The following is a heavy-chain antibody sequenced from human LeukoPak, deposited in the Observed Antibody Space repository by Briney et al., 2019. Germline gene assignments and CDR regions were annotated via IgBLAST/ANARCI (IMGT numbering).Heavy chain of an antibody. V-gene: IGHV4-4*07. CDR2: IYISGRT. D-gene: IGHD5-18*01. Sequence: SETLSLTCTVSGGSISTYYWSWIRHPAGKGLELIGRIYISGRTNYNPSLQSRVTMSVDTSRNQFSLKLRSVTAADTAVYYCAREASDTAMATYYFDYWGQGTLVTVSS. J-gene: IGHJ4*02. CDR1: GGSISTYY. CDR3: AREASDTAMATYYFDY.